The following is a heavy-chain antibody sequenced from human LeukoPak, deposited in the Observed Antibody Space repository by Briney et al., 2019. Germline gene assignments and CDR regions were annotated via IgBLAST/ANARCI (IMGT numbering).Heavy chain of an antibody. CDR2: ISTTGTPT. CDR3: GRRPGIEYYFDY. CDR1: GFTFSSYS. Sequence: GGSLRLSCAASGFTFSSYSLNWVRLAPGKGLEWVSYISTTGTPTYYADSVKGRFTISRDNAKNSLYLQMNSLRDEDTAVYYCGRRPGIEYYFDYWGQGTLVTVSS. V-gene: IGHV3-48*02. D-gene: IGHD3-10*01. J-gene: IGHJ4*02.